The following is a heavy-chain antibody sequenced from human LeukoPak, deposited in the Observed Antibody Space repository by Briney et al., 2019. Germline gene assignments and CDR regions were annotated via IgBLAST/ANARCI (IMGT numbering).Heavy chain of an antibody. CDR1: GGSISSSSYY. V-gene: IGHV4-39*01. Sequence: PSETLSLTCTVSGGSISSSSYYWGWIRQPPGKGLEWIGSIYYSGSTYYNPSLKSRVTISVDTSKNQFFLKLSSVTAADTAVYYCARLSGHQGIADYWGQGTLVTVSS. CDR2: IYYSGST. D-gene: IGHD2-15*01. J-gene: IGHJ4*02. CDR3: ARLSGHQGIADY.